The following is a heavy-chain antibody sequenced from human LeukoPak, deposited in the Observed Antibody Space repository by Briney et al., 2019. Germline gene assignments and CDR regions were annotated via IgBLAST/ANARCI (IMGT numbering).Heavy chain of an antibody. Sequence: SVKVSCKASGGTFSSYAISWVGQAPGQGLEWMGRIIPIFGTANYAQKFQGRVTITADKSTSTAYMELSSLRSEDTAVYYCARPSDSSGYYWPTGSFDIWGQGTMVTVSS. CDR1: GGTFSSYA. J-gene: IGHJ3*02. V-gene: IGHV1-69*06. D-gene: IGHD3-22*01. CDR2: IIPIFGTA. CDR3: ARPSDSSGYYWPTGSFDI.